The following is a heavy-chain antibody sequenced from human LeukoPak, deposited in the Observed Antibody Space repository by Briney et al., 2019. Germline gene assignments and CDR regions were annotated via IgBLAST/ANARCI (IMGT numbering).Heavy chain of an antibody. V-gene: IGHV3-23*01. CDR1: GFTFSSYA. CDR2: LSGGGVNT. D-gene: IGHD6-6*01. CDR3: AKLDGGSSHY. Sequence: PGGSLRLSCAASGFTFSSYAMTWVRQAPGKGLEWVSSLSGGGVNTYYADSVKGRFTISRDTSKNTLYLQMNSLRADDTAVYYCAKLDGGSSHYWGQGTLVTVSS. J-gene: IGHJ4*02.